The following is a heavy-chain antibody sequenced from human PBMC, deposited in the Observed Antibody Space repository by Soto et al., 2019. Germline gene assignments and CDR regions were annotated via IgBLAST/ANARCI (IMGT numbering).Heavy chain of an antibody. CDR2: IWYDGSNK. Sequence: GGSLRLSCAASGFTFSSYGMHWVRQAPGKGLEWVAVIWYDGSNKYYADSVKGRFTISRDNSKNTLYLQMNSLRAEDTAVYYCARDCSGGSCYSFDYWGQGTLVTVSS. J-gene: IGHJ4*02. CDR3: ARDCSGGSCYSFDY. V-gene: IGHV3-33*01. CDR1: GFTFSSYG. D-gene: IGHD2-15*01.